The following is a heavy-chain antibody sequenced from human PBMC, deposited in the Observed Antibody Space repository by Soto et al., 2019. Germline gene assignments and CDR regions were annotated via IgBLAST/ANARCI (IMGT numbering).Heavy chain of an antibody. V-gene: IGHV1-69*01. Sequence: QVQLVQSGAEVKKPGSSVKVSCKASGGTFSSYAISWVRQAPGQGLEWMGGIIPIFGTANYAQKFQGRVTITADESTSTAYMELSRLRSEDTAVYYYARESIAAVAYNWFDPWGQGTLVTVSS. D-gene: IGHD6-13*01. CDR1: GGTFSSYA. CDR2: IIPIFGTA. J-gene: IGHJ5*02. CDR3: ARESIAAVAYNWFDP.